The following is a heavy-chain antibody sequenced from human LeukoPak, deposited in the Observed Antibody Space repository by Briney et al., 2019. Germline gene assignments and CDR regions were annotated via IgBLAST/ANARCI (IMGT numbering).Heavy chain of an antibody. Sequence: GGSLRLSCAASGFTFSNAWMSWVRQAPGKGLEWVGRIKSKTDGGTTDYAAPVKGRFTISRDDSKNTLYLQMNSLKTEDTAVYYCTTDGAVAGFAFDIWGQGTMVTVSS. CDR1: GFTFSNAW. CDR2: IKSKTDGGTT. J-gene: IGHJ3*02. V-gene: IGHV3-15*01. CDR3: TTDGAVAGFAFDI. D-gene: IGHD6-19*01.